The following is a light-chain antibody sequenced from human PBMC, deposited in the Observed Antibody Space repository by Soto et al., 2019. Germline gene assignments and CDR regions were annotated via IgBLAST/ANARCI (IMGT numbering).Light chain of an antibody. J-gene: IGLJ7*01. V-gene: IGLV1-40*01. CDR1: SSNIGAGYD. CDR2: GNN. CDR3: QSFDVTLSAGV. Sequence: QSVLTQSPSVSGAPGQRVTISCTGSSSNIGAGYDVHWYQPFPGTAPKLLVYGNNNRPSGVPDRFSVSKSGTSASLAITGLQAEDEADYYCQSFDVTLSAGVFGGGTQLTVL.